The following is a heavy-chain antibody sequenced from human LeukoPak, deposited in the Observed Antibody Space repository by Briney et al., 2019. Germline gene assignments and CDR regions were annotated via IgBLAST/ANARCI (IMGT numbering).Heavy chain of an antibody. J-gene: IGHJ5*01. D-gene: IGHD2-2*01. CDR3: AKQGDCTSCYDSSNWFDS. V-gene: IGHV3-23*01. CDR2: ISGGGGTT. Sequence: PGGSLRLSCAASGFAFTSYGMGWVRQAPGKGLEWVSGISGGGGTTYYADSVKGRFTISRDNSQNTLYLQMNSLRAEDAAVYYCAKQGDCTSCYDSSNWFDSWGQGTLVTVSS. CDR1: GFAFTSYG.